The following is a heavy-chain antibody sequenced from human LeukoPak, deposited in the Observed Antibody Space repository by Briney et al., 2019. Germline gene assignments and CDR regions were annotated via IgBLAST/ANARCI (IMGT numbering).Heavy chain of an antibody. V-gene: IGHV4-39*07. J-gene: IGHJ4*02. CDR3: AREGRSKAFDY. Sequence: SETLSLTCTVSGGPISSSSYYWGWIRQPPGKGLGWIGSIYSSGSTYYNPSLKSRVTISVDTSKNQFSLKLSSVTAADTAVYYCAREGRSKAFDYWGQGTLVTVSS. D-gene: IGHD4-11*01. CDR1: GGPISSSSYY. CDR2: IYSSGST.